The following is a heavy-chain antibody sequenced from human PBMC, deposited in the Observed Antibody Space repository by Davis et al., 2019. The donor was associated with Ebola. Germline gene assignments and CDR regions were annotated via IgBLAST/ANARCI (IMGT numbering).Heavy chain of an antibody. V-gene: IGHV1-18*01. CDR2: INSHNGNT. J-gene: IGHJ5*02. D-gene: IGHD4-11*01. CDR3: ARGQFKGYSNYAQIRFDT. Sequence: AASAKVSCKASGYTFRSYGISWVRQAPGQGLEWMGWINSHNGNTNYAQKLQGRVTITTDTSTSTAQMELRSLRSDDTAVYYCARGQFKGYSNYAQIRFDTWGQGTLVTV. CDR1: GYTFRSYG.